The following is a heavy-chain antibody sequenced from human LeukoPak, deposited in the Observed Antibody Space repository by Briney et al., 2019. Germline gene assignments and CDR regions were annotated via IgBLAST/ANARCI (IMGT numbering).Heavy chain of an antibody. D-gene: IGHD3-22*01. CDR2: IYHSGST. V-gene: IGHV4-38-2*02. J-gene: IGHJ4*02. CDR1: GYSISSGYY. CDR3: ARGDSSGYPDY. Sequence: PSETLSLTCTVSGYSISSGYYWGWIRQPPGKGLEWIGSIYHSGSTYYNPSLKSRVTISVDTSKNQFSLKLSSVTAADTAVYYCARGDSSGYPDYWGQGTLVTVSS.